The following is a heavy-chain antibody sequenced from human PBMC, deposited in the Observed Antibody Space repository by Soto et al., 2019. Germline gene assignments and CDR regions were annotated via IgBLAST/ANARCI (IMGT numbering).Heavy chain of an antibody. D-gene: IGHD5-12*01. Sequence: EVQLVESGGGLVQPGGSLRLSCAASGFTFSNYWMSWVRQAPGKGLQWVANIKQDGSEKYYVDSVEGRFTISRDNAKNSLYLQMNSLRAEATAVYYCARIVATLDYYFDLWGRGTLVTVSS. CDR1: GFTFSNYW. V-gene: IGHV3-7*01. J-gene: IGHJ2*01. CDR3: ARIVATLDYYFDL. CDR2: IKQDGSEK.